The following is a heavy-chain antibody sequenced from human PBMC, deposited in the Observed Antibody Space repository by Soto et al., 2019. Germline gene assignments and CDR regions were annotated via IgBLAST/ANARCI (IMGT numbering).Heavy chain of an antibody. D-gene: IGHD3-10*01. J-gene: IGHJ4*02. V-gene: IGHV3-48*02. CDR2: ISISSSTR. CDR3: ARGGGFFDY. CDR1: GFTFSSYV. Sequence: EVQLVESGGGLVQPGGSLRLSCAASGFTFSSYVINWLRQAPGKGLEWVSYISISSSTRYYADSVRGRFTISRDNAKNSLYLQMNSLRDADTAVYYCARGGGFFDYWGQGTLVTVSS.